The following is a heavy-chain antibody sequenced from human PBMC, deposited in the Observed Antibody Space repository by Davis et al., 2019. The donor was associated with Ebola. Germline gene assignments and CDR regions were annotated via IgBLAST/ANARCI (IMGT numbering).Heavy chain of an antibody. V-gene: IGHV3-7*01. CDR2: IKEDGSEK. D-gene: IGHD2-15*01. CDR1: GFTFSDFL. CDR3: ARGWSP. Sequence: GESLKISCAVSGFTFSDFLMTWVRQAPGKGLEWVANIKEDGSEKHYVDSVKGRFTISRDNAKNSLYLQMNSLRVDDTAVYYCARGWSPWGQGTLVTVSS. J-gene: IGHJ5*02.